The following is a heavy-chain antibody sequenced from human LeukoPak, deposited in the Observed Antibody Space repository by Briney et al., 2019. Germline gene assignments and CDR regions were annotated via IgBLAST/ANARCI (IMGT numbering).Heavy chain of an antibody. D-gene: IGHD6-19*01. CDR2: IYSGGST. CDR3: ATSGYSSGWFDY. J-gene: IGHJ4*02. CDR1: GFTFSTYA. V-gene: IGHV3-53*01. Sequence: GGSLRLSCAASGFTFSTYALHWVRQAPGKGLEWVSVIYSGGSTYYADSVKGRFTISRDNSKNTLYLQMNSLRAEDTAVYYCATSGYSSGWFDYWGQGTLVTVSS.